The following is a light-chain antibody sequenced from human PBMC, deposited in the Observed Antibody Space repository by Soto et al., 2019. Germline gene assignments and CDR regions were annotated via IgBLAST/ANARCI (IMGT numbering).Light chain of an antibody. CDR2: ATS. J-gene: IGKJ1*01. CDR3: QQYYSYPHT. CDR1: QGISGY. Sequence: AIRMTQSPSSLSASTGDRVTITCRASQGISGYLAWYQQKPGKAPKLLIYATSTLQSGVPSRFSGSGSGTDFTLTISCLQSEDFAAYYCQQYYSYPHTFGQGTKVEIK. V-gene: IGKV1-8*01.